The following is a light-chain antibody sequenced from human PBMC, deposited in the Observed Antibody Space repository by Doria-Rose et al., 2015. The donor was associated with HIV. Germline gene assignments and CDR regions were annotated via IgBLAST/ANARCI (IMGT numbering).Light chain of an antibody. CDR3: QQSYRTPVYT. CDR1: QSISNY. CDR2: AAS. V-gene: IGKV1-39*01. J-gene: IGKJ2*01. Sequence: DRVTITCRASQSISNYLNWYQQKPGKVPKLLIYAASSLQSGVPSRFSGSGSGTDFTLTISSLQPEDFATYYCQQSYRTPVYTFSQGTKLEIK.